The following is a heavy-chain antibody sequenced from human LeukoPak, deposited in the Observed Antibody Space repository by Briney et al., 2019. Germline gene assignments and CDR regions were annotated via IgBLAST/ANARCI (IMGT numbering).Heavy chain of an antibody. CDR3: ARHGITTVTKYDAFDV. CDR2: IYFSGGS. Sequence: SETLSLTCAVSGGSVSSTSYYWGWIRQPPGKGLEWIGSIYFSGGSYYNPSLKSRVTMSVDTSKNQFSLRLSSVTAADTAVHYCARHGITTVTKYDAFDVWGHGTMVTVSS. V-gene: IGHV4-39*01. CDR1: GGSVSSTSYY. J-gene: IGHJ3*01. D-gene: IGHD4-17*01.